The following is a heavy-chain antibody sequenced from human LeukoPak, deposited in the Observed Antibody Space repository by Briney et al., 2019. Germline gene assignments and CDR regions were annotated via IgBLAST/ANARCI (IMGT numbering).Heavy chain of an antibody. CDR2: ISSSGNYI. CDR1: GLTFGNYR. V-gene: IGHV3-21*01. CDR3: AGHPAEMNTL. Sequence: GGSLRLSCAASGLTFGNYRMNWVRQAPGKGLEWVSSISSSGNYIYYADSMRGRFTISRDNAKNSVYLQMSSLRAEDTAVYYCAGHPAEMNTLWGQGTLVTVSS. J-gene: IGHJ4*02. D-gene: IGHD5-24*01.